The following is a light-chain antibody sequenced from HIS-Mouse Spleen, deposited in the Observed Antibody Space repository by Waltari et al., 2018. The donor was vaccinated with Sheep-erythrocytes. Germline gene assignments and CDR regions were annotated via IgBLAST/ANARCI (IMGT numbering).Light chain of an antibody. V-gene: IGLV2-11*01. Sequence: QSALTQPRSVSGSPGQSVTISCTGTSSDVGGYNYVSWYQQHPGKAPKPMMYDVSKRPSGVPDLFSGSKSGNTTSLTISGLQAEDEADYYCCSYAGSYNHVFATGTKVTVL. CDR3: CSYAGSYNHV. J-gene: IGLJ1*01. CDR2: DVS. CDR1: SSDVGGYNY.